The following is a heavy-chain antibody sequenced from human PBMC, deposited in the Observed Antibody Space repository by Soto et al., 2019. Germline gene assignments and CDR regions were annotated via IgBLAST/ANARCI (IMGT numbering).Heavy chain of an antibody. CDR1: GFTFRSYV. V-gene: IGHV3-30*19. J-gene: IGHJ1*01. D-gene: IGHD3-16*01. CDR2: TSYDGSDK. CDR3: ARWGTTGGLDV. Sequence: QVQLVESGGGVVQPGTSLRVSCVGSGFTFRSYVIHWVRQAPGKGLEWVALTSYDGSDKYYGDSVRRRFTISRDNSRNTVDLQMDSLRLEDTALYYCARWGTTGGLDVWGQGTLVSVS.